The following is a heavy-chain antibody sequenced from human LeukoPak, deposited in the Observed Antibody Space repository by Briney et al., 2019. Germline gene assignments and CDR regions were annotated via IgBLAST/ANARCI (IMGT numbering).Heavy chain of an antibody. CDR2: INAGNGNT. V-gene: IGHV1-3*01. CDR1: GYTFTSYA. CDR3: ARVPSTGRDFWSGYPFDY. J-gene: IGHJ4*02. Sequence: ASAKVSCKASGYTFTSYAMHWVRQAPGQRLEWMGWINAGNGNTKYSQKFQGRVTITRDTSASTAYMELSSLRSEDTAVYYCARVPSTGRDFWSGYPFDYWGQGTLVIVSS. D-gene: IGHD3-3*01.